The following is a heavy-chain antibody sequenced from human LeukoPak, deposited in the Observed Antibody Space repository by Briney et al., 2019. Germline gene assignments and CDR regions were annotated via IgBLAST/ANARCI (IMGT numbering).Heavy chain of an antibody. Sequence: SDTLSLTCPGSGLSISAIRYYWPWIRQPPGKGLEWIGYIYYTGRTSYNPSLRSRLTISVDTSQNEFSLKLTSVTAADTAVYFCARHQDHGDYPFDYWGQGTLVSVSS. CDR3: ARHQDHGDYPFDY. CDR1: GLSISAIRYY. J-gene: IGHJ4*02. D-gene: IGHD4-17*01. V-gene: IGHV4-61*05. CDR2: IYYTGRT.